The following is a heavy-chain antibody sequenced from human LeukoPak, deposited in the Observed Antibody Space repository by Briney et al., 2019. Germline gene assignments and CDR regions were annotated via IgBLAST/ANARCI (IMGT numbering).Heavy chain of an antibody. CDR1: GFTFGDYS. CDR2: IRNKASGGTT. J-gene: IGHJ4*02. V-gene: IGHV3-49*03. CDR3: TRDRIMTDF. D-gene: IGHD2-15*01. Sequence: GGSLRLSCTASGFTFGDYSMTWFRQAPGKGLEWVSFIRNKASGGTTEHAASVRGRFTTSRDDSKSIAYLQMNSLKTKDTALYYCTRDRIMTDFWGQGTLVTVSS.